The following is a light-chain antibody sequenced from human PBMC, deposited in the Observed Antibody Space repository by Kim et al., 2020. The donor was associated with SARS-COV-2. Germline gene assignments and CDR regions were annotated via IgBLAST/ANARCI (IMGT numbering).Light chain of an antibody. CDR2: GAS. V-gene: IGKV3-15*01. Sequence: EIVMTQSPATLSVSPGQRATMSCRASQSVTTNLAWYQQKPGQPPRLLIYGASTRATGIPGRFSGSGSGTHFTLTIGSLQSEDFAIYYWQQYHNWPPGTFGQGTKVDIK. CDR3: QQYHNWPPGT. J-gene: IGKJ1*01. CDR1: QSVTTN.